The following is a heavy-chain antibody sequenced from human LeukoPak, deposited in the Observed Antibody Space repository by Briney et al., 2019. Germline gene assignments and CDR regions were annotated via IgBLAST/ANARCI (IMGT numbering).Heavy chain of an antibody. CDR3: ATGSGSYYGVVHY. CDR1: GFSFSNYA. CDR2: TLLSGDT. Sequence: GGSLRLSCAGSGFSFSNYAMSWVRQAPGKGLEWISVTLLSGDTYYRDSVKGRFTVSRDNSKNTLSLQMNSLRAEDTAIYYCATGSGSYYGVVHYWGQGTLVTVSS. J-gene: IGHJ4*02. V-gene: IGHV3-23*01. D-gene: IGHD1-26*01.